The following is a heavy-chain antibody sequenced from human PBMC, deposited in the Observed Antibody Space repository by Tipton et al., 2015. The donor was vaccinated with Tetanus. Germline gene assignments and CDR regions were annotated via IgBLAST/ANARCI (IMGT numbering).Heavy chain of an antibody. D-gene: IGHD6-19*01. J-gene: IGHJ5*02. V-gene: IGHV4-59*02. Sequence: TLSLTCTVSGDSVSGYYWSWIRQPPGKGLEWVGYVYYTGDTNYNPSLKSRVTISMDRSENQISLKMTSVTAADTGVYYCAFLPKHWLDPRGAPWGQGTLVTVSS. CDR3: AFLPKHWLDPRGAP. CDR1: GDSVSGYY. CDR2: VYYTGDT.